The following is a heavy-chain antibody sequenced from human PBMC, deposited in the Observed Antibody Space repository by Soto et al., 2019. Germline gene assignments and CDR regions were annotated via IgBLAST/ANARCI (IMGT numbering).Heavy chain of an antibody. V-gene: IGHV1-46*01. CDR3: ARVQSPTGITGTTYYYYGMDV. J-gene: IGHJ6*02. CDR1: GYTFTSYY. D-gene: IGHD1-7*01. Sequence: QVQLVQSGAEVKKPGASVKVSCKASGYTFTSYYMHWVRQAPGQGLEWMGIINPSGGSTSYAQKFQGRVTMTRDTSTSTVYMELSSLRSEDTAVYYCARVQSPTGITGTTYYYYGMDVWGQGTTVTVSS. CDR2: INPSGGST.